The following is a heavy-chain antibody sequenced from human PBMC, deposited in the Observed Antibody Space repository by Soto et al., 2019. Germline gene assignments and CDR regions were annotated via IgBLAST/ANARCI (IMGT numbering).Heavy chain of an antibody. J-gene: IGHJ4*02. V-gene: IGHV1-69*13. CDR1: GGTFSSYA. CDR3: ASGYSYGVFDY. CDR2: IIPIFGTA. Sequence: ASVKVSCKASGGTFSSYAISWVRQAPGQGLEWMGGIIPIFGTANYAQKFQGRVTITADESTSTAYMELSSLRSEDTAVYYCASGYSYGVFDYWGQGTLVTVSS. D-gene: IGHD5-18*01.